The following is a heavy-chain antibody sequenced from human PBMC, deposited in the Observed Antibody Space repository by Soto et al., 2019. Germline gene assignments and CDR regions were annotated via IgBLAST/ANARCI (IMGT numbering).Heavy chain of an antibody. Sequence: LVQSGAEVKQPGESLKISCKVSGYNFTNFWIGWVRQMPGKGLEWMGIIYPDDSDTRYSPSFQGQVPISADQSLSTAYLQWSSLEASDTAIYYCARQLATIMRGVLMGPCDGFDIWGQGTGVTVSS. V-gene: IGHV5-51*01. D-gene: IGHD3-10*01. CDR3: ARQLATIMRGVLMGPCDGFDI. J-gene: IGHJ3*02. CDR2: IYPDDSDT. CDR1: GYNFTNFW.